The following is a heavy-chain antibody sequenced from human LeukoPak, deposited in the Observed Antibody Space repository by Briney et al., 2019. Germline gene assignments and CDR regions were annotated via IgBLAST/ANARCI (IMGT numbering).Heavy chain of an antibody. CDR1: GYTFTGYY. Sequence: GASVKVSCKASGYTFTGYYMHWVRQAPGQGLEWMGWINPNSGGTNYAQKFQGRVTMTRDTSISTAYMELSRLRSDDTAVYYCAGSITMVRGVISSLFDYWGQGTLVTVSS. V-gene: IGHV1-2*02. CDR2: INPNSGGT. D-gene: IGHD3-10*01. CDR3: AGSITMVRGVISSLFDY. J-gene: IGHJ4*02.